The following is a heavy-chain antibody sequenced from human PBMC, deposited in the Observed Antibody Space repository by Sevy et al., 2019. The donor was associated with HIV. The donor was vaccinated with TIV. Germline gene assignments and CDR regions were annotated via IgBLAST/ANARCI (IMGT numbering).Heavy chain of an antibody. Sequence: GGSLRLSCAASGFIVTSNYMSWVRQAPGKGLEWVSVIHGGGTTQYADSVKGPFTISRDNSKNTLYLQMKTLRAKDKVMYYCARTPIGNYVDYFDYWGQGTLVTVSS. D-gene: IGHD1-7*01. CDR1: GFIVTSNY. V-gene: IGHV3-53*01. CDR3: ARTPIGNYVDYFDY. CDR2: IHGGGTT. J-gene: IGHJ4*02.